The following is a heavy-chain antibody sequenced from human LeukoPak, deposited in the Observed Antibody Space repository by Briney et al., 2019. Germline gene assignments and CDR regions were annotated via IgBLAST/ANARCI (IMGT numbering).Heavy chain of an antibody. J-gene: IGHJ6*03. CDR2: IYNSGST. V-gene: IGHV4-31*03. CDR1: GDSIPSAGYF. D-gene: IGHD5-24*01. CDR3: ARDANDGYGGYMDV. Sequence: RSQTLSLTCTVSGDSIPSAGYFWNWIRQHPGKGLEWIGYIYNSGSTSYNPSLKSRISISIDTSKNQFSLRLSSVTAADTAVYYCARDANDGYGGYMDVWGQGTTVTVSS.